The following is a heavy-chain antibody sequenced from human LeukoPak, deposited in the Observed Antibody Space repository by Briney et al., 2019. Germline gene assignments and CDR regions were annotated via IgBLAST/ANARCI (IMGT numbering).Heavy chain of an antibody. V-gene: IGHV3-33*01. D-gene: IGHD2-15*01. CDR1: GFTFSSSG. Sequence: GGSLRLSCAASGFTFSSSGMHWVRQAPGKGLEWVAVILYNGGNKYYADSVKGRFTISRDNSKNTLYLQMNSLRVEDTAVYYCARAGGYCSGGSCYRGYSWFDPWGQGTLVTVSS. CDR2: ILYNGGNK. CDR3: ARAGGYCSGGSCYRGYSWFDP. J-gene: IGHJ5*02.